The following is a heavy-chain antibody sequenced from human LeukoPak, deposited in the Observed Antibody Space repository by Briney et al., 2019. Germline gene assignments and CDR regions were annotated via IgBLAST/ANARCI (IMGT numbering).Heavy chain of an antibody. CDR2: ITTSSSTM. CDR3: ARKSGSSGYPFDY. V-gene: IGHV3-48*01. J-gene: IGHJ4*02. D-gene: IGHD3-22*01. Sequence: GGSLRLSCAASVFSFSSYSMNWVRQAPGKGLEWVSYITTSSSTMYYADAVKGRFAISRDNAKNSLYLQMNSLRAEDTAVYYCARKSGSSGYPFDYWGQGTLVTVSS. CDR1: VFSFSSYS.